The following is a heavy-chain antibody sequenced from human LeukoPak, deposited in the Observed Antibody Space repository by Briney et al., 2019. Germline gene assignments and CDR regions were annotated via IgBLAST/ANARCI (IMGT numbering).Heavy chain of an antibody. CDR1: GFIFSSYT. CDR3: APTYYYDTSGHYFDY. Sequence: PGGSLRLSCAASGFIFSSYTMNWVRQAPGKGLEWLSSITSSSSAIYYADSVKGRFTISRDNTKNSLYLQMNSLRAKDTAVYYCAPTYYYDTSGHYFDYWGQGTLVTVSS. J-gene: IGHJ4*02. CDR2: ITSSSSAI. D-gene: IGHD3-22*01. V-gene: IGHV3-48*04.